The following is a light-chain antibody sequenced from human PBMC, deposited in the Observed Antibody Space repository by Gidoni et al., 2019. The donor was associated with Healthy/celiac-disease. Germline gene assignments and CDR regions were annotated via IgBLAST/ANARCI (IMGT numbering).Light chain of an antibody. Sequence: QSVLTQPPSASGTPGQRVTISCSGSSSNIGSNTGNWYQQLPGTAPKLLIYSNNQRPAGVPDRFSGSKSGTSDSLAISGLQPEDEADYYCAAWDDSLNGRVFGGGTKLTVL. CDR2: SNN. V-gene: IGLV1-44*01. J-gene: IGLJ2*01. CDR1: SSNIGSNT. CDR3: AAWDDSLNGRV.